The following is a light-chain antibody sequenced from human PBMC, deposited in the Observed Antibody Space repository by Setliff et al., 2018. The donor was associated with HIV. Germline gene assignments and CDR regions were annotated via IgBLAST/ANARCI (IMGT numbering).Light chain of an antibody. CDR3: SSYSISSTLVV. J-gene: IGLJ2*01. V-gene: IGLV2-14*01. CDR1: SSDIGRYNY. Sequence: QSALTQPASVSGSPGQSITISCTGTSSDIGRYNYVSWYQQHPGQAPKIIIYEVSNRPSGVSNRFSGSKSGNTASLTISGLQGEDEADYYCSSYSISSTLVVFGGGTKVTVL. CDR2: EVS.